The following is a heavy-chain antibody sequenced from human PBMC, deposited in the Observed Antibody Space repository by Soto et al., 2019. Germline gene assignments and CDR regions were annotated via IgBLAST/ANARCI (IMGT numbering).Heavy chain of an antibody. J-gene: IGHJ4*02. CDR3: AKSNPASYYYGSGSTYFDY. Sequence: PGGSLRLSCAASGFTFSSYGMHWVRQAPGKGLEWVAVISYDGSNKYYADSVKGRFTISRDNSKNTLYLQMNSLRAEDTAVYYCAKSNPASYYYGSGSTYFDYWGQGTLVTVSS. CDR1: GFTFSSYG. V-gene: IGHV3-30*18. CDR2: ISYDGSNK. D-gene: IGHD3-10*01.